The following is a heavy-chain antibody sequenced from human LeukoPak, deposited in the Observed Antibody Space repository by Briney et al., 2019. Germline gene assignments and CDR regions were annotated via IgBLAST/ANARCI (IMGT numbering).Heavy chain of an antibody. D-gene: IGHD5-24*01. CDR2: IYSGGST. CDR1: GFTVSSNY. Sequence: GGSLRLSSAAPGFTVSSNYMSWGCQAPGKGLGWVSSIYSGGSTYYTDSVKGRFTISRDNSKNTLYLQMNSLRAEDTAVYYCARDLAGYNSFDYWGQGTLVTVSS. J-gene: IGHJ4*02. CDR3: ARDLAGYNSFDY. V-gene: IGHV3-66*01.